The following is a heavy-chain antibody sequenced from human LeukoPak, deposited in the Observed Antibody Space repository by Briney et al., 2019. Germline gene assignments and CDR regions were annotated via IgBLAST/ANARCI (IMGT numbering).Heavy chain of an antibody. CDR1: GGSINYYY. Sequence: SETLSLTCTVSGGSINYYYWMWIRQPPGKGLEWIGYIYYSGGTHYNPSLKSRVTISVDTSKNQFSLKLSSVTAADTAVYYCARITIFGVVIDYWGQGTLVTVSS. D-gene: IGHD3-3*01. V-gene: IGHV4-59*12. CDR3: ARITIFGVVIDY. CDR2: IYYSGGT. J-gene: IGHJ4*02.